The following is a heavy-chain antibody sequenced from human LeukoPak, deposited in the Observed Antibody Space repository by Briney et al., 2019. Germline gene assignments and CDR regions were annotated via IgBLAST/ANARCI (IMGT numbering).Heavy chain of an antibody. Sequence: GGSLRLSCAASGFTFSSYAMSWVRQAPGKGLEWVSDISGSGGSTYYADSVKGRFTISRDNSKNTLYLQMNSLRAEDTAVYYWAKDQVGALDYCGRGTLVTVSS. V-gene: IGHV3-23*01. J-gene: IGHJ4*02. CDR2: ISGSGGST. D-gene: IGHD1-26*01. CDR3: AKDQVGALDY. CDR1: GFTFSSYA.